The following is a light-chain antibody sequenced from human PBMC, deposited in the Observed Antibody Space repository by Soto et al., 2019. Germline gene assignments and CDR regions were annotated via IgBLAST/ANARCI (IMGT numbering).Light chain of an antibody. CDR1: QSFRGL. J-gene: IGKJ5*01. CDR2: DAY. CDR3: QQRHMLPIT. V-gene: IGKV3-11*01. Sequence: EVVLTQSPVTLSLSPGERATLSCRASQSFRGLLAWYQQKPDQAPRLLIYDAYNRATGIPPRFSGSGSGTDFTLTISSLEPEDSAVYYCQQRHMLPITFGQGTRLEIK.